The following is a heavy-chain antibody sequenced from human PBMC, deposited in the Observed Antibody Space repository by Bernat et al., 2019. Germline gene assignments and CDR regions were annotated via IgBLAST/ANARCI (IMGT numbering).Heavy chain of an antibody. CDR2: IYSGGST. CDR1: GFTVSSNY. V-gene: IGHV3-53*01. J-gene: IGHJ6*02. CDR3: ARDKGGWQLVYYYYGMDV. D-gene: IGHD6-6*01. Sequence: EVQLVESGGGLIQPGGSLRLSCAASGFTVSSNYMSWVRQAPGKGLEWVSVIYSGGSTYYADSVKGRFTISRDNSKNTLYLQMNSLRAEDTAVYYCARDKGGWQLVYYYYGMDVWGQGTTVTVSS.